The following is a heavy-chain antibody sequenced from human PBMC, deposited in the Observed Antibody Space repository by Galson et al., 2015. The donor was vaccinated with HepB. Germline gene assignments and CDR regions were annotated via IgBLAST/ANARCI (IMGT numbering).Heavy chain of an antibody. CDR3: ARLRGKREYYFDY. Sequence: SLRLSCAASGFTFSSYSMNWVRQAPGKGLEWVSYISSSSSTIYYADSVKGRFTISRDNAKNSLYLQMNSLRAEDTAVYYCARLRGKREYYFDYWGQGTLVTVSS. V-gene: IGHV3-48*01. J-gene: IGHJ4*02. D-gene: IGHD3-10*01. CDR2: ISSSSSTI. CDR1: GFTFSSYS.